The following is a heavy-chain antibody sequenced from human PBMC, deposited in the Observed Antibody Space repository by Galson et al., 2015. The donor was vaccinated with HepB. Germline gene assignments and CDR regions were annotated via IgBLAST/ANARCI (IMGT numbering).Heavy chain of an antibody. CDR2: ISSTSSTI. CDR3: ASAQWLRAFDI. J-gene: IGHJ3*02. D-gene: IGHD6-19*01. CDR1: GFRFCSHS. Sequence: SLRLPCAASGFRFCSHSMNWVRQAPGKGLQWVSYISSTSSTIYYEDSVKGRFTISRDNAKNSQNPQMNSLRAEDTAVYYCASAQWLRAFDIWGQGTMVTVSS. V-gene: IGHV3-48*04.